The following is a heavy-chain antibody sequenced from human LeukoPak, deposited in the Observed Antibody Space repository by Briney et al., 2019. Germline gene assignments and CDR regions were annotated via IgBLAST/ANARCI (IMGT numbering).Heavy chain of an antibody. CDR1: GGSISSSSYY. V-gene: IGHV4-39*01. CDR2: IYYSGST. CDR3: ATRIAAAGTGFDY. Sequence: SETLSLTCTVSGGSISSSSYYWGWLRQPPGKGLEWIGSIYYSGSTYYNPSLKSRVTISVDTSKNQFSLKLSSVTAADTAVYYCATRIAAAGTGFDYWGQGTLVTVSS. J-gene: IGHJ4*02. D-gene: IGHD6-13*01.